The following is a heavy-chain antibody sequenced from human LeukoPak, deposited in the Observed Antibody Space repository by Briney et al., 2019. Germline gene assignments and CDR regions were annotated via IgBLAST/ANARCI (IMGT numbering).Heavy chain of an antibody. CDR3: ARHSGSYGANDAFDI. V-gene: IGHV4-39*01. J-gene: IGHJ3*02. CDR2: IYYSRST. Sequence: SQTLSLTCTVSGGSISSSSYYWGWIRQPPGKGLEWIGSIYYSRSTYYNPSLKSRVTISVDTSKNQFSLKLSSVTAADTAVYYCARHSGSYGANDAFDIWGQGTMVTVSS. D-gene: IGHD1-26*01. CDR1: GGSISSSSYY.